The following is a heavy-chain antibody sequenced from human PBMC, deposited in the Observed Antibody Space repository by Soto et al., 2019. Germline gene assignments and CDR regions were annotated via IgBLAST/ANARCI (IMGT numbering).Heavy chain of an antibody. CDR1: GYTFSGYY. CDR2: INPNSGGT. CDR3: ATSVPPAVVGGSYGMDV. J-gene: IGHJ6*02. Sequence: ASVKVSCKASGYTFSGYYMHWVRQAPGQGLEWMGWINPNSGGTNYAQKFQGRVTMTRDTSISTAYMELSRLRSDDTAVYYCATSVPPAVVGGSYGMDVWGQGTTVTVSS. D-gene: IGHD1-26*01. V-gene: IGHV1-2*02.